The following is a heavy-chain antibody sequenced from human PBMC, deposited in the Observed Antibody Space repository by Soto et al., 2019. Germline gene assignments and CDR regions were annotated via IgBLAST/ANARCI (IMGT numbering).Heavy chain of an antibody. D-gene: IGHD4-17*01. Sequence: SETLSLTCTVSGGSITSYYWGWIRQSPGKGLEWIGYMFNRGTAKYNPSLESPVFISLDTSRNQFSLKLDSVTAADTAVYYCARTDYGDLYYFDYWGQGALVTVSS. J-gene: IGHJ4*02. V-gene: IGHV4-59*01. CDR3: ARTDYGDLYYFDY. CDR2: MFNRGTA. CDR1: GGSITSYY.